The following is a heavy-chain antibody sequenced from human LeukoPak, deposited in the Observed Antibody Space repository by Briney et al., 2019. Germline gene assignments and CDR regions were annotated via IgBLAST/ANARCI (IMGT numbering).Heavy chain of an antibody. CDR3: ARGCGGDCYSGHDY. Sequence: PGGSLRLSCAASGFTFSSYSMNWVRQAPGKGLEWVSSISSSSSYIYYAESVKGRFTISRDNAKDSLYLQMNRLRAEDTAVYYCARGCGGDCYSGHDYWGQGTLVTVSS. D-gene: IGHD2-21*02. V-gene: IGHV3-21*01. CDR2: ISSSSSYI. J-gene: IGHJ4*02. CDR1: GFTFSSYS.